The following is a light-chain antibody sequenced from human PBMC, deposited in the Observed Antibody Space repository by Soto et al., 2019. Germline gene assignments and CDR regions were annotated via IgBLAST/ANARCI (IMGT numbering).Light chain of an antibody. CDR1: QTISTY. CDR3: QQSFSTPRT. V-gene: IGKV1-39*01. CDR2: GAS. Sequence: DIQMTQSPSPLSASVVDRVTITFRASQTISTYLNWYQQKPGKAPKLLIYGASSLQSGVPSRFSGSGSGTDFTLTISSLQPEDFGTYYCQQSFSTPRTFGQGTKVDIK. J-gene: IGKJ1*01.